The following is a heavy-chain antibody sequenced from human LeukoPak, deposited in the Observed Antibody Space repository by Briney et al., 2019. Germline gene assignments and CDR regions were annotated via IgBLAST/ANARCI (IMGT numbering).Heavy chain of an antibody. CDR1: GFTFSGYN. Sequence: GGSLRLSCAASGFTFSGYNMNWVRQAPGKGLEWVSYISSSSSTIYYADSVKGRFTISRDNAQNSLYLQMDSLRAEDTAVYYCARATTYAYFQHWGQGTLLTVSS. CDR3: ARATTYAYFQH. V-gene: IGHV3-48*01. J-gene: IGHJ1*01. D-gene: IGHD1-26*01. CDR2: ISSSSSTI.